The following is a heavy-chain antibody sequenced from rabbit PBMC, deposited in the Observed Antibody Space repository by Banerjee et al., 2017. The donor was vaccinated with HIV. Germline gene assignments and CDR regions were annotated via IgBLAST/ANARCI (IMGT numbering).Heavy chain of an antibody. J-gene: IGHJ4*01. Sequence: QEQLVESRGGLVQPGGSLKLSCKASGFDLSTYYMNWVRPAPGKGLEWIGMILPSGTTYYASWVNGRFAISSDNAQNTVDLQMNSLTAADTATYFCARDRLYDDGGDYGLLNLWGPGTLVTVS. V-gene: IGHV1S8*01. D-gene: IGHD2-1*01. CDR3: ARDRLYDDGGDYGLLNL. CDR1: GFDLSTYY. CDR2: ILPSGTT.